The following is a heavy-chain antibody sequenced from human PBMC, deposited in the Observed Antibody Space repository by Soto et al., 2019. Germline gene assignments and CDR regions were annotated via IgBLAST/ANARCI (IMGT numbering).Heavy chain of an antibody. CDR2: INHSGST. D-gene: IGHD2-2*01. V-gene: IGHV4-34*01. CDR3: ARGQGYQLLTGYYYYGMDV. CDR1: GGSFSGYY. Sequence: SETLSLTCAVYGGSFSGYYWSWIRQPPGKGLEWIGEINHSGSTNYNPSLKSRVTISVDTSKNQFSLKLSSVTAADTAVYYCARGQGYQLLTGYYYYGMDVWGQGTTVTVSS. J-gene: IGHJ6*02.